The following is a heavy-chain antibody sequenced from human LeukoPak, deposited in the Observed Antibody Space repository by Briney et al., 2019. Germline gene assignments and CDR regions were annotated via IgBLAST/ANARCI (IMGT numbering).Heavy chain of an antibody. CDR1: GFTFSSYT. J-gene: IGHJ4*02. V-gene: IGHV3-21*01. CDR3: ARDRYGDYSINY. D-gene: IGHD4-17*01. CDR2: ISSSTSYI. Sequence: GGSLRLSCAASGFTFSSYTMNWVRQAPGKGLEWVSSISSSTSYIYYADSVKGRFTISRDNAKNSLYLQMNSLRAEDTAVYYCARDRYGDYSINYWGQGTLVTVSS.